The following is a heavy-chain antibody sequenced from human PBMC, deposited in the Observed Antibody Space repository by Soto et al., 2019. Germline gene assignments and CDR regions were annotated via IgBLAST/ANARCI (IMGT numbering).Heavy chain of an antibody. Sequence: GGSLRLSCAASGFTSDDYAMHWVRQAPGKGLEWVSGISWHSDIIGYADSVRGRFTISRDNSGNMLFLQMNGLGADDAAVYYCAKDVAATLWGQGALVTVSS. D-gene: IGHD6-13*01. CDR2: ISWHSDII. CDR1: GFTSDDYA. CDR3: AKDVAATL. J-gene: IGHJ4*02. V-gene: IGHV3-9*02.